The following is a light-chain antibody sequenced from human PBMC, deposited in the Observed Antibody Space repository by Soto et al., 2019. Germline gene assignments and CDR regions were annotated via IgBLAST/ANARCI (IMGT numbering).Light chain of an antibody. Sequence: QSVLTQPPSASGTPAQSGAISCTGTSSDVGAYHSVCSSQQHPGKAPRLLIYEVNKRGSGGPDRFSGTKSGHSASLTASGLQAEDEADYYCSAYAANDNVVFGGGTKVTVL. CDR2: EVN. J-gene: IGLJ2*01. V-gene: IGLV2-8*01. CDR1: SSDVGAYHS. CDR3: SAYAANDNVV.